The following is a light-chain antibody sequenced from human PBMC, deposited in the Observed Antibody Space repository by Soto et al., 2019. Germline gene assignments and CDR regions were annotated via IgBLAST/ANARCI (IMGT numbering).Light chain of an antibody. CDR2: GAS. CDR3: QPYSNSPQT. V-gene: IGKV3-20*01. Sequence: EIVLTQSPGTLSLSPAERATLSCRASQSVNNNYLAWFQQKPGQAPRLLIYGASSRATGIPDRFSGSGSGTDFTLTISRLEPEDFAVYYCQPYSNSPQTFGQGTKVEIK. J-gene: IGKJ2*01. CDR1: QSVNNNY.